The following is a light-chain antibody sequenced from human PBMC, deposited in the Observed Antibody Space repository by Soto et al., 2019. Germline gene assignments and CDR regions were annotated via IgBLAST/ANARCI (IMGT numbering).Light chain of an antibody. V-gene: IGKV3-20*01. Sequence: DIVLRWGPRTLTLSPGERATLSFSVSQSVSSHYFAWYQQKPGQATRLLIYGASSRATGIPDRFSGSGSVTDFTLTISRLEPEDSAVYFCQQYSNSPLTFGGGTKVDIK. J-gene: IGKJ4*01. CDR3: QQYSNSPLT. CDR2: GAS. CDR1: QSVSSHY.